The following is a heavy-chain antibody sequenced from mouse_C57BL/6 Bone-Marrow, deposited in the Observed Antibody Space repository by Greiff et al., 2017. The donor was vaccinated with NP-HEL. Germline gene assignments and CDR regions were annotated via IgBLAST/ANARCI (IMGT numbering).Heavy chain of an antibody. Sequence: VQLQQPGAELVRPGTSVKLSCKASGYTFTSYWMHWVKQRPGQGLEWIGVIDPSDSYTNYNQKFKGKATLTVDTSSSTAYMQLSSLTSEDSAVYYCARPPAYWGQGTLVTVSA. CDR1: GYTFTSYW. CDR3: ARPPAY. CDR2: IDPSDSYT. J-gene: IGHJ3*01. V-gene: IGHV1-59*01.